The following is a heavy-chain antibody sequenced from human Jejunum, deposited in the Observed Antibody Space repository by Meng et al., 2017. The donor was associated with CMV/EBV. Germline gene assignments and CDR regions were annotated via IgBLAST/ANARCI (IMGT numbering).Heavy chain of an antibody. D-gene: IGHD4/OR15-4a*01. Sequence: SCVASGIPFSASGMHWVRQAPGKGLEWVAFMSSDGTNKYYADSVKGRFTISRDNSKYTLYLQVNSLRAEDTAMYYCARDKGLTALDTWGQGTMVTVSS. CDR1: GIPFSASG. J-gene: IGHJ3*02. CDR2: MSSDGTNK. CDR3: ARDKGLTALDT. V-gene: IGHV3-33*01.